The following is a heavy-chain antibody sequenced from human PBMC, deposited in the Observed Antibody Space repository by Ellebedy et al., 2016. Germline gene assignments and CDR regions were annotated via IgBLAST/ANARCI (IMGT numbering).Heavy chain of an antibody. Sequence: ASVKVSCKASGGTFSSYAISWVRQAPGQGLEWMGRIIPMLGIANYAQKFQGRVTLTADKSTSTVYMDVSSLRSEDTAVYYCAAGNDGGWFDPWGQGTLVTVSS. D-gene: IGHD1-1*01. CDR2: IIPMLGIA. V-gene: IGHV1-69*04. CDR3: AAGNDGGWFDP. CDR1: GGTFSSYA. J-gene: IGHJ5*02.